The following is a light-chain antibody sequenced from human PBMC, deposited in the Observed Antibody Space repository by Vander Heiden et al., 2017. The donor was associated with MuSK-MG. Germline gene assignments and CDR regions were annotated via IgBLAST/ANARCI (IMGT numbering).Light chain of an antibody. V-gene: IGLV3-25*03. J-gene: IGLJ2*01. CDR2: KDS. Sequence: SYELTQPPSVSVSPGQTDRITCSGDALPKQYAYWYQQKPGQAPVLVIYKDSERPSGIPGRFSGSSSGTTVTLTISGVQAEDEADYYCQSADSSGTSHVVFGGGTKLTVL. CDR1: ALPKQY. CDR3: QSADSSGTSHVV.